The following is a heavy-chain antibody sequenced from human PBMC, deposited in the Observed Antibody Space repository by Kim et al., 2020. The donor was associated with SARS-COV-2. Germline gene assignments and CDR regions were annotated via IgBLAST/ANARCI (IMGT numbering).Heavy chain of an antibody. CDR2: ISYDGSNK. V-gene: IGHV3-30*04. D-gene: IGHD3-10*01. CDR1: GFTFSSYA. Sequence: GGSLRLSCAASGFTFSSYAMHWVRQAPGKGLERVAVISYDGSNKYYADSVKGRFTISRDNSKNTVYMQMNSLRAEDTAVYYCARGGFGELFPLSYGMDVWGHGTTVTVSS. J-gene: IGHJ6*02. CDR3: ARGGFGELFPLSYGMDV.